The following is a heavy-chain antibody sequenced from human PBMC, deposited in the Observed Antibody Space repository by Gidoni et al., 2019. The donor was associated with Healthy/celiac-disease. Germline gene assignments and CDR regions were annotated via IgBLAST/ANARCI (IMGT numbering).Heavy chain of an antibody. CDR1: GFTFSRYW. D-gene: IGHD3-10*01. V-gene: IGHV3-7*04. CDR2: IKQDGSEK. Sequence: EVQLVESGGGLVQPGGSLRLSCAASGFTFSRYWMSWVRQAPGKGLEWLANIKQDGSEKYYVDSVKGRFTISRDNAKNSLYLQMNSLRAEDTAVYYCARGIAGYPDYNDYYFDYWGQGTLVTVSS. J-gene: IGHJ4*02. CDR3: ARGIAGYPDYNDYYFDY.